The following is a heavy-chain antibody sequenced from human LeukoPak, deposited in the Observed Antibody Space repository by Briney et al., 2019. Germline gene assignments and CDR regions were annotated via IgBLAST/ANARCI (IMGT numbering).Heavy chain of an antibody. J-gene: IGHJ3*02. V-gene: IGHV3-30*04. CDR3: AKDLDYSFVFDI. Sequence: GGSLRLSCAASEFTFSSYAMHWVRQAPGKGLEWVAVISYDGSNKYYADSVKGRSTISRDNSKNTLYLQMNSLRAEDTAVYYCAKDLDYSFVFDIWGQGTMVTVSS. CDR1: EFTFSSYA. CDR2: ISYDGSNK. D-gene: IGHD2-15*01.